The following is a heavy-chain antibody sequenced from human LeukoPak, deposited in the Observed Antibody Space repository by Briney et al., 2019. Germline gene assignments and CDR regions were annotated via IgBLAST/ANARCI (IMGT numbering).Heavy chain of an antibody. CDR1: GFTFSSYE. Sequence: GGSLRLSCAASGFTFSSYEMNWVRQAPGKGLEWVSYISSSGSTIYHADSVKGRFTISRDNAKNSLYLQMNSLRAEDTAVYYCARSLYSSSWYELGFDYWGQGTLVTVSS. V-gene: IGHV3-48*03. D-gene: IGHD6-13*01. CDR2: ISSSGSTI. J-gene: IGHJ4*02. CDR3: ARSLYSSSWYELGFDY.